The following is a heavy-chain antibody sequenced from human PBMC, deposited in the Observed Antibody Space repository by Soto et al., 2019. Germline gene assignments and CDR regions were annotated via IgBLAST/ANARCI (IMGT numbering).Heavy chain of an antibody. CDR1: GGSISSGGYY. CDR2: IYYSGST. V-gene: IGHV4-31*03. CDR3: ARSGKRPNFWSGYYRDYYYGMDV. Sequence: SETLSLTCTVSGGSISSGGYYWSWIRQHPGKGLEWIGYIYYSGSTYYNPSLKSRVTISVDTSKNQFSLKLSSVTAADTAVYYCARSGKRPNFWSGYYRDYYYGMDVWGQGTTVTVSS. J-gene: IGHJ6*02. D-gene: IGHD3-3*01.